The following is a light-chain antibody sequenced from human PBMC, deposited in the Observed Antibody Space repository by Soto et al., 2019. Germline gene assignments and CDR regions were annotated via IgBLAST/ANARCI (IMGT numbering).Light chain of an antibody. V-gene: IGKV3-20*01. CDR1: QSVSSNH. J-gene: IGKJ1*01. CDR3: QQYGTWT. CDR2: GAS. Sequence: DIVLTQSPGTLSLSPGERATLSCRASQSVSSNHLAWYQQKPGQAPRLLIYGASSRATGIPDRFSGSGSGTDFTLTISRLEPEDFAVYYCQQYGTWTFGQGTKVDI.